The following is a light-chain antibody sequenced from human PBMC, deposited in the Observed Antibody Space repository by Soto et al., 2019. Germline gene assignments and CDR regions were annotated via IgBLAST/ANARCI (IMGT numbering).Light chain of an antibody. Sequence: SYELTQPPSVSVSPGQTASITCSGDKLGDKYTCWYQQKPGQSPVLVIYQHSQRPSGIPERFSGSNSGNTATLTISGTQAMDEADYYCQAWDSSGYVVFGGGTKLTVL. CDR1: KLGDKY. CDR3: QAWDSSGYVV. CDR2: QHS. J-gene: IGLJ2*01. V-gene: IGLV3-1*01.